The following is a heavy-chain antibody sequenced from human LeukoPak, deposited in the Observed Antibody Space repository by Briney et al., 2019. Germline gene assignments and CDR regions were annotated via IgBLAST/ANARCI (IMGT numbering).Heavy chain of an antibody. J-gene: IGHJ6*02. CDR2: IIPILGIA. V-gene: IGHV1-69*04. CDR1: GYTFTSYG. D-gene: IGHD3/OR15-3a*01. Sequence: GASVKVSCKASGYTFTSYGISWVRQAPGQGLEWMGRIIPILGIANYAQKFQGRVTITADKSTSTAYMELSSLRSEDTAVYYCASRTDGVYYYYGMDVWGQGTTVTVSS. CDR3: ASRTDGVYYYYGMDV.